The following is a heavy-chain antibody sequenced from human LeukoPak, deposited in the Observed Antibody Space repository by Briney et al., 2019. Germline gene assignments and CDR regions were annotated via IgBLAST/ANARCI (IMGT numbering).Heavy chain of an antibody. CDR2: INHSGST. Sequence: KPSETLSLTCTVSGGSISSSSYYWDWIRQPPGKGPEWIGEINHSGSTNYNPSLKSRVTISVDTSKNQFSLKLSSVTAADTAVYYCARGFSRYYDFGDYYYMDVWGKGTTVTVSS. CDR1: GGSISSSSYY. V-gene: IGHV4-39*07. D-gene: IGHD3-3*01. J-gene: IGHJ6*03. CDR3: ARGFSRYYDFGDYYYMDV.